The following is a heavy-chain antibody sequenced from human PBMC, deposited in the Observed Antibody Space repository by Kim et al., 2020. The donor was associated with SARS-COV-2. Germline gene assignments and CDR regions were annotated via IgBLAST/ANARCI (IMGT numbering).Heavy chain of an antibody. J-gene: IGHJ4*02. CDR1: GFSFDDYG. V-gene: IGHV3-20*01. Sequence: GGSLRLSCAAASGFSFDDYGMSWVRQAPGKGLEWVSGINWNGGSTGYADSVKGRFTISRDNAKKFLYLQMNSVRAEDTAFYHCARGFYQGPFDYWGQGILVTVSS. CDR2: INWNGGST. CDR3: ARGFYQGPFDY.